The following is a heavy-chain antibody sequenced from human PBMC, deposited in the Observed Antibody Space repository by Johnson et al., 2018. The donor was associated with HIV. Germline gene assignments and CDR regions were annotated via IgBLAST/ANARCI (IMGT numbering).Heavy chain of an antibody. J-gene: IGHJ3*02. CDR3: TTWGDGIGGALDI. CDR1: GFTFSNAW. CDR2: IKSKTDGGTT. D-gene: IGHD1-26*01. V-gene: IGHV3-15*05. Sequence: VQLVESGGGLVKPGGSLRLSCAASGFTFSNAWMSWVRQAPGKGLEWVGRIKSKTDGGTTDYAAPVKGRFTISRDDSKNTLYLQMNSLKTEDTAMYYCTTWGDGIGGALDIGGQGTMVNVSA.